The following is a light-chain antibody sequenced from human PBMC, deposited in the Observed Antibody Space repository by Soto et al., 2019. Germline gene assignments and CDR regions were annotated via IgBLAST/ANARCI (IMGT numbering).Light chain of an antibody. V-gene: IGKV1-9*01. J-gene: IGKJ2*01. CDR2: TAS. CDR3: QQLNSHPRT. Sequence: DIPLTQSPSFLSASVGDRVTITCRASQGISSYLAWYQQKLGKAPKLLIYTASTLQSGVPSRFSGSGSGTQFTLTISTLQPEYFASYYYQQLNSHPRTFGQGTKLELK. CDR1: QGISSY.